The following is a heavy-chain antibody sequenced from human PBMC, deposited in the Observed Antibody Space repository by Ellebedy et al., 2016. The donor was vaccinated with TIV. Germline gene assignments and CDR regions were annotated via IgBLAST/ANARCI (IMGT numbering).Heavy chain of an antibody. CDR1: GGTFNNYA. V-gene: IGHV1-69*10. D-gene: IGHD2-15*01. CDR3: ARGADRYCTGGKCYRDFDS. CDR2: TIPILGVV. Sequence: SVKVSXXASGGTFNNYAISWVRQAPGQGLEWMGGTIPILGVVNYAQKFQGRVTITADESTSTVYMDLSSLISEDTAVYYCARGADRYCTGGKCYRDFDSWGQGTLVTASS. J-gene: IGHJ4*02.